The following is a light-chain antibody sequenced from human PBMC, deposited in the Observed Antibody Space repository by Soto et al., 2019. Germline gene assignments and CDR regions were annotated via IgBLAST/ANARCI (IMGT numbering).Light chain of an antibody. CDR3: FSHAGSNNLV. CDR1: SSDVGGYNY. CDR2: EVT. V-gene: IGLV2-8*01. J-gene: IGLJ3*02. Sequence: QSALTQPPSASGSPGQSVTISCSGTSSDVGGYNYVSWYQEHPGKAPKLMIYEVTKRPSGVPDRFSGSKSGNTASLTVSGLQAEDEADYYCFSHAGSNNLVFGGGTKLTVL.